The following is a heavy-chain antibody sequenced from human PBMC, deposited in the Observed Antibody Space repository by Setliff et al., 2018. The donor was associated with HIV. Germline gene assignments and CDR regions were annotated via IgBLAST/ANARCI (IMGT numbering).Heavy chain of an antibody. Sequence: PSETLSLTCTVSGGSISSSSYYWGWIRQPPGKGLEWIGSIYYSGSTYYNPSLKSRLTISVDTSKTQFSLKLRSVTAADTAVYYCATNRVGNYPLDYWGRGTLVTVSS. J-gene: IGHJ4*02. CDR3: ATNRVGNYPLDY. CDR2: IYYSGST. V-gene: IGHV4-39*01. CDR1: GGSISSSSYY. D-gene: IGHD1-7*01.